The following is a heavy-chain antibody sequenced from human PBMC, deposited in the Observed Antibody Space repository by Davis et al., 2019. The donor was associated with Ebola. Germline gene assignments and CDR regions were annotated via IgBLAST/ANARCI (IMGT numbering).Heavy chain of an antibody. Sequence: GESLKISCAASGFTVSSNYMSWVRQAPGKGLEWVSVIYSGGSTYYADSVKGRFTISRHNSKNTLYLQMNSLRAEDTAVYYCARARRPIVATISNYYYGMDVWGQGTTVTVSS. CDR2: IYSGGST. CDR3: ARARRPIVATISNYYYGMDV. V-gene: IGHV3-53*01. CDR1: GFTVSSNY. D-gene: IGHD5-12*01. J-gene: IGHJ6*02.